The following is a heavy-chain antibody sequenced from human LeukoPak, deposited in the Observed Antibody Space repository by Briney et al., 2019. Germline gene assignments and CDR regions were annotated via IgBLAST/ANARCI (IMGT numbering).Heavy chain of an antibody. CDR3: ARHFHDYAFDI. V-gene: IGHV4-59*08. CDR2: IYYSGST. Sequence: SETLSLTCTVSGDSISSYYWSWIRQPPGKGLEWIGYIYYSGSTNYNPSLKSRVTISVDTSKNQFSLKLSSVTAADTAVYYCARHFHDYAFDIWGQGTMVTVSS. D-gene: IGHD5-12*01. J-gene: IGHJ3*02. CDR1: GDSISSYY.